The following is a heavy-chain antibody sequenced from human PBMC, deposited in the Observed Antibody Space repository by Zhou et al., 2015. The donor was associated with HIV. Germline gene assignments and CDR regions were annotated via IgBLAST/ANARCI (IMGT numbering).Heavy chain of an antibody. CDR1: GGTFSSYA. CDR3: ARDRRDSGYDLGVYYYYGMDV. Sequence: QVQLVQSGAEVKKPGSSVKVSCKASGGTFSSYAISWVRQAPGQGLEWMGGIIPIFGTANYAQKFQGRVTITADESTSTAYMELSSLRSEDTAVYYCARDRRDSGYDLGVYYYYGMDVWGQGTTVTVSS. J-gene: IGHJ6*02. D-gene: IGHD5-12*01. CDR2: IIPIFGTA. V-gene: IGHV1-69*01.